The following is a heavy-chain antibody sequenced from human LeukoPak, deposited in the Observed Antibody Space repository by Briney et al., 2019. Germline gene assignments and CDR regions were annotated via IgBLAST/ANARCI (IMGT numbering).Heavy chain of an antibody. CDR3: ARAFGAMVPYDY. CDR2: INPNSGGT. CDR1: GYTFTGYY. D-gene: IGHD5-18*01. J-gene: IGHJ4*02. V-gene: IGHV1-2*02. Sequence: GASVKVSCKASGYTFTGYYMHWVRQAPGQGLEWMGWINPNSGGTNYAQKFQGRVTMTRDTSISTAYMELSGLGSDDTAVYYCARAFGAMVPYDYWGQGTLVTVSS.